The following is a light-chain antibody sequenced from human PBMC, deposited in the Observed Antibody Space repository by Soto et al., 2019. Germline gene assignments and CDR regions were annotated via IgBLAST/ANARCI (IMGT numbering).Light chain of an antibody. CDR3: QQYGSSGT. Sequence: EFVLTQSPGTLSLSPGERATLSCRASQTIRNNYLAWYQQKPGQAPRLLIYDASSRATGIPDRFRGGGSGTDFTLTISRLEPEDFAVYYCQQYGSSGTFGQGTKVEIK. CDR1: QTIRNNY. J-gene: IGKJ1*01. CDR2: DAS. V-gene: IGKV3-20*01.